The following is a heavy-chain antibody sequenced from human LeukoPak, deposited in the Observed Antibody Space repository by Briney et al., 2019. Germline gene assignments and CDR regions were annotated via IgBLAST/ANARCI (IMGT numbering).Heavy chain of an antibody. V-gene: IGHV3-21*01. J-gene: IGHJ4*02. CDR3: ARHLSGITGYTYGRGIDY. Sequence: GGSLRLSCAASGFTFSNYWMSWVRQAPGKGLEWVSSISSSGTYIYYADSLKGRFTISRDNAKKSLYLQMNSLGAEDTAVYYCARHLSGITGYTYGRGIDYWGQGTLLTVSS. D-gene: IGHD5-18*01. CDR2: ISSSGTYI. CDR1: GFTFSNYW.